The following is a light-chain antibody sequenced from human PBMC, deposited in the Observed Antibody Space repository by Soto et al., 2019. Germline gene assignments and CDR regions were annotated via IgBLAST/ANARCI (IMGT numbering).Light chain of an antibody. CDR3: SSYTSSSTLEVV. V-gene: IGLV2-14*03. J-gene: IGLJ2*01. CDR2: DVS. CDR1: SSDVGGYNY. Sequence: QSALTQPASVSGSPGQSITISCTGTSSDVGGYNYVSWYQQHPAKAPKLMIYDVSNRPSGVSNRFSGSKSGNTASLTISGLQAADDADYYCSSYTSSSTLEVVFGGGTKVTVL.